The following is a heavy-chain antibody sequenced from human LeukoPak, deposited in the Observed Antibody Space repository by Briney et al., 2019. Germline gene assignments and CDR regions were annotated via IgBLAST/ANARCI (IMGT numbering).Heavy chain of an antibody. CDR3: ARESAAAFFDY. CDR2: IKQDGSEK. Sequence: GSLRLSRAASGFTFSNYLMSWVRQAPGEGVEWGANIKQDGSEKYYVDSVKGRFTISRDNAKNSLYLQMNSLRAEDTAVYYCARESAAAFFDYWGRGTLVTVSS. J-gene: IGHJ4*02. D-gene: IGHD6-13*01. V-gene: IGHV3-7*01. CDR1: GFTFSNYL.